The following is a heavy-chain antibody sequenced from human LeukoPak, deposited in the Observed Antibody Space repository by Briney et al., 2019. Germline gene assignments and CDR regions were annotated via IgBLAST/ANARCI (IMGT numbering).Heavy chain of an antibody. V-gene: IGHV3-21*01. D-gene: IGHD3-3*01. J-gene: IGHJ3*02. Sequence: GGSLRLSCAASGFTFSSYSMNWVRQAPGKGLEWVSSISGSSSYIYYADSVKGRFTISRDNAKNSLYLQMNSLRAEDTAVYYCAKTRIMEYDFWSGPPAGDAFDIWGQGTMVTVSS. CDR3: AKTRIMEYDFWSGPPAGDAFDI. CDR1: GFTFSSYS. CDR2: ISGSSSYI.